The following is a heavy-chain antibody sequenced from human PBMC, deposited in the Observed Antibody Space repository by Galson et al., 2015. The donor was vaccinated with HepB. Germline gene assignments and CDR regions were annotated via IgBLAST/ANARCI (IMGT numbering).Heavy chain of an antibody. Sequence: SLRLSCAASGFTFSSYWMSWVRQAPGKGLEWVANIKQDGNEKYYVDSVKGRFTISRDNAKNSLYLQMNSLRAEDTAVYYCARVGQWLVLDAFDIWGQGTMVTVSS. V-gene: IGHV3-7*03. CDR3: ARVGQWLVLDAFDI. J-gene: IGHJ3*02. D-gene: IGHD6-19*01. CDR1: GFTFSSYW. CDR2: IKQDGNEK.